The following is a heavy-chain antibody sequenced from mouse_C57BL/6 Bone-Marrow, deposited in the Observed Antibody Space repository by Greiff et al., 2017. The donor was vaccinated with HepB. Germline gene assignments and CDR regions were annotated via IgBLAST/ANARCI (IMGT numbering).Heavy chain of an antibody. CDR3: ARQGVVALGY. V-gene: IGHV5-6*01. CDR2: ISSGGSYT. D-gene: IGHD1-1*01. Sequence: EVQGVESGGDLVKPGGSLKLSCAASGFTFSSYGMSWVRQTPDKRLEWVATISSGGSYTYYPDSVKGRFTISRDNAKNPLYLQMRRLKSEDTALYYCARQGVVALGYWGQGTTPPVSS. CDR1: GFTFSSYG. J-gene: IGHJ2*01.